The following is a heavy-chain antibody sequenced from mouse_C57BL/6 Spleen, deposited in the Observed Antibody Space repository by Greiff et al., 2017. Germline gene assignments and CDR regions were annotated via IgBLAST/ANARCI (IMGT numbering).Heavy chain of an antibody. J-gene: IGHJ2*01. CDR3: ARSSGCYFDY. V-gene: IGHV1-39*01. CDR1: GYSFTDYN. CDR2: INPNYGTT. Sequence: EVKLMESGPELVKPGASVKISCKASGYSFTDYNMNWVKQSNGKSLEWIGVINPNYGTTSYNQKFKGKATLTVDQSSSTAYMQLNSLTSEDSAVXCGARSSGCYFDYWGQGTTRTVAS. D-gene: IGHD1-1*01.